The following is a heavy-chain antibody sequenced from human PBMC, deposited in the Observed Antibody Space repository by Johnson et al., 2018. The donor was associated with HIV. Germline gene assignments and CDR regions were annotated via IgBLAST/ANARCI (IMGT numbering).Heavy chain of an antibody. V-gene: IGHV3-30*18. Sequence: QVQLVESGGGVVQPGRSLRLSCAASGFTFSSYWMSWVRQAPGKGLEWVAVISYDGSNKYYADSVKGRFTISRDNSKNTLYLQMNSLRAEDTALYYCAKEGQYYDILNGAEYAFDIWGQGTMVTVSS. D-gene: IGHD3-9*01. J-gene: IGHJ3*02. CDR1: GFTFSSYW. CDR3: AKEGQYYDILNGAEYAFDI. CDR2: ISYDGSNK.